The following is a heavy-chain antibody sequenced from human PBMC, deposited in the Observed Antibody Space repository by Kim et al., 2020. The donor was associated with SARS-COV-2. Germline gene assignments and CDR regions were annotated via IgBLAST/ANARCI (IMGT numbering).Heavy chain of an antibody. CDR1: GFTFSNAW. Sequence: GGSLRLSCAASGFTFSNAWMSWVRQAPGKGLEWVGRIKSKTDGGTTDYAAPVKGRFTISRDDSKNTLYLQMNSLKTEDTAVYYCTTDADPIPDYYGSGWGQGTLVTVSS. D-gene: IGHD3-10*01. J-gene: IGHJ4*02. CDR2: IKSKTDGGTT. CDR3: TTDADPIPDYYGSG. V-gene: IGHV3-15*01.